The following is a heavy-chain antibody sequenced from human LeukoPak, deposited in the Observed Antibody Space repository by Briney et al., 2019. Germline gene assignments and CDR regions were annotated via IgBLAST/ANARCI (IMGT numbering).Heavy chain of an antibody. CDR1: GFTFSSYW. V-gene: IGHV3-7*01. CDR3: ARVPGLTRYSKPHRYMDV. J-gene: IGHJ6*03. Sequence: GGSLRLSCAASGFTFSSYWMSWVRQAPGKGLEWVANIKQDGSEKYYVDSVKGRFTISRDNAKNSLYLQMNSLRAEDTAVYYCARVPGLTRYSKPHRYMDVWGKGTTVTVSS. D-gene: IGHD4-11*01. CDR2: IKQDGSEK.